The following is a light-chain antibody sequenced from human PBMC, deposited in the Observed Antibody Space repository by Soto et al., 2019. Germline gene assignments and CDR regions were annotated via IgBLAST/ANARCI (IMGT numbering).Light chain of an antibody. J-gene: IGKJ1*01. V-gene: IGKV1-6*01. CDR3: LQDYTYPWT. Sequence: AIQVTQSPSSLSASVGDTVTITCRASQGIRNELGWYQQKPGKAPKLLIYAASTLQSEVPSRFGGSGSGTDFTLTISSLQPEDFATYYCLQDYTYPWTFGQGTKVEIK. CDR2: AAS. CDR1: QGIRNE.